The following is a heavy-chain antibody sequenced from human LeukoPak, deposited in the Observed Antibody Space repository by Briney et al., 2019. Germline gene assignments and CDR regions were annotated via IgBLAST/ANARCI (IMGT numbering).Heavy chain of an antibody. CDR1: GFTFSDYG. J-gene: IGHJ4*02. Sequence: GGSLRLSCTASGFTFSDYGMHWVRQAPGKGLEWVTFIWYDGSNKYYADSAEGRFTISRDNSKNTLYLQMSSLRAEDTAVYYCAKDPLRHRTRTSCRYLDYWGQGTLVTVSS. CDR2: IWYDGSNK. D-gene: IGHD2-2*01. V-gene: IGHV3-30*02. CDR3: AKDPLRHRTRTSCRYLDY.